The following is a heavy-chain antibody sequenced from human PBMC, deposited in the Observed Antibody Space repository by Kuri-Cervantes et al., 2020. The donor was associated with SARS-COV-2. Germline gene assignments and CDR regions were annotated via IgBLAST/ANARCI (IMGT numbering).Heavy chain of an antibody. V-gene: IGHV4-34*01. Sequence: SETLSLTCAVYGGSFSGYYWSWIRQPPGKGLEWIGEINHSGSTNYNPSLKSRVTISVDTSKNQFSLKLNSVTAADTAVYYCARGPHCSSTSCNRDYWGQGTLVTVSS. J-gene: IGHJ4*02. CDR2: INHSGST. D-gene: IGHD2-2*01. CDR3: ARGPHCSSTSCNRDY. CDR1: GGSFSGYY.